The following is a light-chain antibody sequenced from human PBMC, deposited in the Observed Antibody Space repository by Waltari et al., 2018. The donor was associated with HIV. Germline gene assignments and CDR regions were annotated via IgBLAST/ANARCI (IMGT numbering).Light chain of an antibody. J-gene: IGLJ2*01. Sequence: SYVPTQPPSVPVAPGQTARITCGGNNIGSKSVHWYQQKPGQAPVLVIYDYIGRPSGIPERFSGSNSGNTATLTISRVEAGDEADYYCQVWDSSSDHLFGGGTKVTVL. CDR2: DYI. V-gene: IGLV3-21*02. CDR1: NIGSKS. CDR3: QVWDSSSDHL.